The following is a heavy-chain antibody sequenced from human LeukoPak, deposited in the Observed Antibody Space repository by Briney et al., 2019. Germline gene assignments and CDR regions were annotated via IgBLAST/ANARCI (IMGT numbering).Heavy chain of an antibody. Sequence: ASVKVSCKASGGTFSSYAISWVRQAPGQGLEWMGWISAYNGNTNYAQKLQGRVTMTTDTSTSTAYMELRSLRSDDTAVYYCAREYCSSTSCWVFDYWGQGTLVTVSS. CDR2: ISAYNGNT. J-gene: IGHJ4*02. CDR1: GGTFSSYA. CDR3: AREYCSSTSCWVFDY. V-gene: IGHV1-18*01. D-gene: IGHD2-2*01.